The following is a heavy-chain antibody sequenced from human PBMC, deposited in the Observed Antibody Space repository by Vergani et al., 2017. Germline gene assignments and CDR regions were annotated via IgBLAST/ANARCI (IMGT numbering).Heavy chain of an antibody. CDR2: INPNSGGT. Sequence: QVQLVQSGAEVKKPGASVKVSCKASGYTFSGYYMHWVRQAPGQGLEWMGWINPNSGGTNYAQKFPGRVTMTRDTSLSTAYMGLSRLRSDDTAVYYCARGTDRVRYFDWLPDYWGQGTLVTVSS. V-gene: IGHV1-2*02. J-gene: IGHJ4*02. CDR1: GYTFSGYY. D-gene: IGHD3-9*01. CDR3: ARGTDRVRYFDWLPDY.